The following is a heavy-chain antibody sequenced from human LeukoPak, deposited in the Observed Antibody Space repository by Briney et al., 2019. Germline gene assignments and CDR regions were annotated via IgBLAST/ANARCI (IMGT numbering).Heavy chain of an antibody. Sequence: PGGSLRLSCAASEFTVTTNHMTWVRQAPGKGLEWVSVIYSGGSTYYADSVKGRFTISRDNSKNTLYLQMNSLRAEDTAVYYCAKSVAASYYYMDVWGKGTTVTVSS. CDR3: AKSVAASYYYMDV. V-gene: IGHV3-66*01. CDR2: IYSGGST. J-gene: IGHJ6*03. CDR1: EFTVTTNH. D-gene: IGHD4-23*01.